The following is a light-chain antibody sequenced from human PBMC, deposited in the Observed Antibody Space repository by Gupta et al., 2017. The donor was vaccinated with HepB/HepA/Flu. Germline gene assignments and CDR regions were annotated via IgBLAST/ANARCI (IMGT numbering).Light chain of an antibody. CDR2: KAS. V-gene: IGKV1-5*03. CDR1: QSISSW. Sequence: DIQMTQSPSTLSASVGDRVTITCRASQSISSWLAWYQQKPGKAPKLLIYKASSLESGVPSRFRGSGSGTEFTLTISSLQPDDFATYYCQQSFGQGTKVEIK. CDR3: QQS. J-gene: IGKJ1*01.